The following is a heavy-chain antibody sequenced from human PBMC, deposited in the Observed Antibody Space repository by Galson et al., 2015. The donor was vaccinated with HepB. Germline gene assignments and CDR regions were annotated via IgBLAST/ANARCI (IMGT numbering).Heavy chain of an antibody. Sequence: SVKVSCKASGYTFTGYYMHWVRQAPGQGLEWMGWINPNNGGTNYAQKFQGRVTMTRDTSISTAYMELSRLRSDDTAVYYCARDYYYDSSGYYIPADYWGQGTLVTVSS. J-gene: IGHJ4*02. CDR1: GYTFTGYY. D-gene: IGHD3-22*01. CDR3: ARDYYYDSSGYYIPADY. CDR2: INPNNGGT. V-gene: IGHV1-2*02.